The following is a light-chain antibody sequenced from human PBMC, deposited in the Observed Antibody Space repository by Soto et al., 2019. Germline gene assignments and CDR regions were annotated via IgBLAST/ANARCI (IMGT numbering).Light chain of an antibody. V-gene: IGKV3-15*01. J-gene: IGKJ1*01. CDR1: QSVSSN. CDR3: QQYNNWART. CDR2: GAS. Sequence: EIVMTQSPATLSVSPGERATLSCRASQSVSSNLAWYQQKPGQAPSLLIYGASTRATGIPARFSGSGSGTDFTLTISSLQSEDFAVYYCQQYNNWARTFGQGTKV.